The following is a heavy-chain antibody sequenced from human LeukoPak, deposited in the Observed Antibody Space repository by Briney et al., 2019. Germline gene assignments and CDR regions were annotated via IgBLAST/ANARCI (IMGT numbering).Heavy chain of an antibody. CDR1: GYTFTSYD. V-gene: IGHV1-69*04. Sequence: CXASGYTFTSYDIXXVRQAPGQGXXWXGRIIPIVGTANYAQKFQGRVTITADKSTATVYMELSNLRSGDTAVYYCARGITVVRGVIKGGMDVWGQGTTVTVSS. CDR3: ARGITVVRGVIKGGMDV. J-gene: IGHJ6*02. CDR2: IIPIVGTA. D-gene: IGHD3-10*01.